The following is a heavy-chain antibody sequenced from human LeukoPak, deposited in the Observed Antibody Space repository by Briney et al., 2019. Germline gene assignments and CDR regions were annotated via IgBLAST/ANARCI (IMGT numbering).Heavy chain of an antibody. CDR2: IYYSGST. J-gene: IGHJ6*02. V-gene: IGHV4-59*12. D-gene: IGHD2-2*02. CDR1: GGSISSYY. Sequence: PLETLSLTCTVSGGSISSYYWSWIRQPPGKGLEWIGYIYYSGSTNYNPSLKSRVTISVDTSKNQFSLKLSSVTAADTAVYYCARIPWYQLLYVDYYYYGMDVWGQGTTVTVSS. CDR3: ARIPWYQLLYVDYYYYGMDV.